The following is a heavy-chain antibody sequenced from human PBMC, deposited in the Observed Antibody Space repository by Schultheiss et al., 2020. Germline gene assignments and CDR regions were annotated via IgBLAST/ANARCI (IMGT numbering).Heavy chain of an antibody. CDR2: IGSISTTI. CDR3: AAEVHSSGPPDY. Sequence: GGSLRLSCAASGFTFNTYGMYWVRQAPGKGLEWVAYIGSISTTIYYADSVKGRFTISRDNAKNTLYLQMNSLRAEDTAVYYCAAEVHSSGPPDYWGQGTLVTVSS. V-gene: IGHV3-48*04. CDR1: GFTFNTYG. J-gene: IGHJ4*02. D-gene: IGHD6-19*01.